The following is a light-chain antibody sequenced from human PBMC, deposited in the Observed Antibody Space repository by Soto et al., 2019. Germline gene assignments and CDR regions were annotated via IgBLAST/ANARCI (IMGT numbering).Light chain of an antibody. CDR1: QSVDSR. CDR2: SAS. Sequence: EIVMTQCPATLSVSPGERATLSCGASQSVDSRLAWYQQKPGQAPRLLSYSASTRTTGIPASFSGSGSATEFTLRISSLQPEDSAVYHCQQYNNWHPWTFGHGTKVDIK. CDR3: QQYNNWHPWT. V-gene: IGKV3-15*01. J-gene: IGKJ1*01.